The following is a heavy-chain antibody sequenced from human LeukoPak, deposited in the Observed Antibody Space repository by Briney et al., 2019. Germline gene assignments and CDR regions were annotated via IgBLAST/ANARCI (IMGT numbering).Heavy chain of an antibody. Sequence: SETLSLTCTVSGGSISSYYWSWIRQPAGKGLEWIGRIYTSGSTNYNPSLKSRVTMSVDTSKNQFSLKLSSVTAADTAVYYCASEFDFRSGYYYFDYWGQGTLVTVSS. CDR1: GGSISSYY. D-gene: IGHD3-3*01. CDR3: ASEFDFRSGYYYFDY. V-gene: IGHV4-4*07. J-gene: IGHJ4*02. CDR2: IYTSGST.